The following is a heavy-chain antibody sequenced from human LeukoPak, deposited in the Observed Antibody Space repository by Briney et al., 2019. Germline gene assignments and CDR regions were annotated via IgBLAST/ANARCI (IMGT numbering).Heavy chain of an antibody. Sequence: GRSLRLSCAASGFTFDDYAMHWVRHAAGKGLELVSGISWNSGSISYADSVKGRFTISRDNAKNSLYLQMNSLRAEDTALYYCAKGLGYCSGGSCYPDYWGQGTLVTVSS. D-gene: IGHD2-15*01. CDR1: GFTFDDYA. V-gene: IGHV3-9*01. CDR3: AKGLGYCSGGSCYPDY. J-gene: IGHJ4*02. CDR2: ISWNSGSI.